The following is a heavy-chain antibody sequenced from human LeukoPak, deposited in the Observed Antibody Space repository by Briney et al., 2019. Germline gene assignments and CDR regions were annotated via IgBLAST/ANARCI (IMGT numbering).Heavy chain of an antibody. CDR3: AREVSRFRGFGVYGVYGYFDF. CDR1: GGTFTNYA. J-gene: IGHJ4*02. V-gene: IGHV1-69*04. Sequence: GASVKLSSTASGGTFTNYAISWVRQAPGQGIEWMGRIIPIVGTADYTQKFQGRVPITAAKSTSTACRELSSLRSEDTAVYYCAREVSRFRGFGVYGVYGYFDFWGQGTLLTVPS. CDR2: IIPIVGTA. D-gene: IGHD3-16*01.